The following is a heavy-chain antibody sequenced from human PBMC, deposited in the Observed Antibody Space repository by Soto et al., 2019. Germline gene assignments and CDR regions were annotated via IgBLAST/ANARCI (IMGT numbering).Heavy chain of an antibody. Sequence: PGGSLRLSCAASGFTFSSYAMSWVRQAPGKGLEWVSTLSGSGGNTYYADSVRGLFTISRDNSKNTLYLQMNSLRAEDTAVYYRAKVNTIFGMEYYYYGMDVWGQGTTVTVSS. J-gene: IGHJ6*02. CDR1: GFTFSSYA. CDR3: AKVNTIFGMEYYYYGMDV. CDR2: LSGSGGNT. V-gene: IGHV3-23*01. D-gene: IGHD3-3*01.